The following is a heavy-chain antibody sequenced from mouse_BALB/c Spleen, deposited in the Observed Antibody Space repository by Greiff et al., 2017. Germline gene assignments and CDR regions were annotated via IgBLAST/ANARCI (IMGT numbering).Heavy chain of an antibody. Sequence: QVQLKESGAELAKPGASVKMSCKASGYTFTSYWMHWVKQRPGQGLEWIGYINPSTGYTEYNQKFKDKATLTADKSSSTAYMQLSSLTSEDSAVYYCASPNYAMDYWGQGTSGTVSA. J-gene: IGHJ4*01. CDR3: ASPNYAMDY. CDR2: INPSTGYT. V-gene: IGHV1-7*01. CDR1: GYTFTSYW.